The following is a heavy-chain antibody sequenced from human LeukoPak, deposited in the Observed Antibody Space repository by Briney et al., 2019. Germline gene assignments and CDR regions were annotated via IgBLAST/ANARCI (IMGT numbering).Heavy chain of an antibody. CDR2: INHSGST. J-gene: IGHJ5*02. Sequence: PSETLSLTCAVYGGSFSGYYWSWIRQPPGKGLEWIGEINHSGSTNYNPSLKSRVTISVDTSKNQFSLKLSSVTAADTAVYYCARAAQIFGVVRPRRYNWFDPWGQGTLVTVSS. CDR3: ARAAQIFGVVRPRRYNWFDP. D-gene: IGHD3-3*01. CDR1: GGSFSGYY. V-gene: IGHV4-34*01.